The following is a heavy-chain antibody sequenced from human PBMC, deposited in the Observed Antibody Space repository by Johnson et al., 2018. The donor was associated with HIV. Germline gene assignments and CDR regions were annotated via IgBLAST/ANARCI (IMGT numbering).Heavy chain of an antibody. CDR2: INKDGRLN. CDR3: ARYGLSYAFDI. V-gene: IGHV3-7*01. D-gene: IGHD2-2*01. Sequence: VQLVESGGGLVQPGGSLTLSGPASGFTFSNYWMSWVRQVPGKGLEWVANINKDGRLNHYVTPLKGRFTISRDNAENSLYLQMNSLRAEDTAMYYCARYGLSYAFDIWGQGTVLTVSS. J-gene: IGHJ3*02. CDR1: GFTFSNYW.